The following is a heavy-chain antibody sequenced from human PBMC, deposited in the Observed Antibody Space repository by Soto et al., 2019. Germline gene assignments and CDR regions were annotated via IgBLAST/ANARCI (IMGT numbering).Heavy chain of an antibody. Sequence: GGSLRLSCAASGFTFSSYEMNWVRQAPGKGLEWVSYISSSGSTIYYADSVEGRFTISRDNAKNSLYLQMNSLRAEDTAVYYCARATYYYDSSGYPFDYWGQGTLVTVSS. CDR1: GFTFSSYE. CDR2: ISSSGSTI. J-gene: IGHJ4*02. CDR3: ARATYYYDSSGYPFDY. V-gene: IGHV3-48*03. D-gene: IGHD3-22*01.